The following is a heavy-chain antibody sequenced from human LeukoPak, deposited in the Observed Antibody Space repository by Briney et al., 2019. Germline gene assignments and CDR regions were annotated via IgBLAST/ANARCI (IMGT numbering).Heavy chain of an antibody. CDR1: GFTFSSYW. CDR3: ASYIVVVPAATYYFDY. Sequence: GGSLRLSCAASGFTFSSYWMSWVRQAPGKGLEWVANIRQDGSEKYYVDSVKGRFTISRDNAKNSLYLQMNSLRAEDTAVYYCASYIVVVPAATYYFDYWGQGTLVTVSS. J-gene: IGHJ4*02. V-gene: IGHV3-7*01. CDR2: IRQDGSEK. D-gene: IGHD2-2*01.